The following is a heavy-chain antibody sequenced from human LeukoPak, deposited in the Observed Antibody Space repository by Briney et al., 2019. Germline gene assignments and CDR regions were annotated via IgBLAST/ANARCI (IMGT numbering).Heavy chain of an antibody. V-gene: IGHV3-7*03. CDR2: IKQDGSEK. CDR1: GFDFSNYW. J-gene: IGHJ4*02. Sequence: GGSLRLSCAASGFDFSNYWMYWVRQAPGKGLEWVANIKQDGSEKYYVDSVKGRFTISRDNAKNSLYLQMNSLRAEDSAVYYCARRYFDCWGQGTLVTVSS. CDR3: ARRYFDC.